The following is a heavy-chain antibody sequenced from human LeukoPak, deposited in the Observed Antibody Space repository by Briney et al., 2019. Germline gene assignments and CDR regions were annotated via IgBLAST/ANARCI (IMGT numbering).Heavy chain of an antibody. D-gene: IGHD5-18*01. J-gene: IGHJ4*02. CDR2: IWYDGSNK. CDR3: AREQLWLTSPLPDY. CDR1: GFTFSSYG. Sequence: QAGGSLRLSCAASGFTFSSYGMHWVRQAPGKGLEWAAVIWYDGSNKYYADSVKGRFTISRDNSKNTLYLQMNSLRAEDTAVYYCAREQLWLTSPLPDYWGQGTLVTVSS. V-gene: IGHV3-33*01.